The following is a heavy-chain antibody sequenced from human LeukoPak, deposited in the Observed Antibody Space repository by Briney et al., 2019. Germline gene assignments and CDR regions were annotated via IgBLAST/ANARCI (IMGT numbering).Heavy chain of an antibody. J-gene: IGHJ3*01. CDR1: GYTFTGYY. V-gene: IGHV1-2*02. Sequence: ASVKVSCKASGYTFTGYYMHWVRQAPGQGLEWMGWINPDSGGTNNAQKFQGRVSMTRDTSISTAYMELSRLRSDDTAVYYCARTFYDTLDSDAFDFWGQGTMVIVSS. CDR3: ARTFYDTLDSDAFDF. CDR2: INPDSGGT. D-gene: IGHD2/OR15-2a*01.